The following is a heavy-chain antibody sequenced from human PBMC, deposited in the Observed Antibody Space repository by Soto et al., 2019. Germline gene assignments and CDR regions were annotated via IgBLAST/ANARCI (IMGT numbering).Heavy chain of an antibody. Sequence: QVQLVQSGAEVKKPGSSVKVSCKASGGTFSSYAISWVRQAPGQGLEWMGGIIPIFGTANYAQKFQGRVTITADESTSTAYMELRSLRSDDTAVYYCARAGVGGPAVQYYYYYYGMDVWGQGTTVTVSS. CDR3: ARAGVGGPAVQYYYYYYGMDV. CDR1: GGTFSSYA. V-gene: IGHV1-69*01. D-gene: IGHD2-2*01. J-gene: IGHJ6*02. CDR2: IIPIFGTA.